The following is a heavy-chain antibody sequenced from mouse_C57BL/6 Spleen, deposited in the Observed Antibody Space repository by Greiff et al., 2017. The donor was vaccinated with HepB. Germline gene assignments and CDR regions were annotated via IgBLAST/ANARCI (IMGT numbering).Heavy chain of an antibody. CDR1: GFTFSDYG. J-gene: IGHJ4*01. V-gene: IGHV5-17*01. Sequence: EVKLEESGGGLVKPGGSLKLSCAASGFTFSDYGMHWVRQAPEKGLEWVAYISSGSSTIYYADTVKGRFTISRDNAKNTLFLQMTSLRSEDTAMYYCARAFITTVVDAMDYWGQGTSVTVSS. CDR3: ARAFITTVVDAMDY. D-gene: IGHD1-1*01. CDR2: ISSGSSTI.